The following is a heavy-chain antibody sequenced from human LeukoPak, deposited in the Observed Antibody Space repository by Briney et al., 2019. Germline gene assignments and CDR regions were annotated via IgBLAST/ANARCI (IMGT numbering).Heavy chain of an antibody. CDR3: ARGYYYHTSGYWGIDY. Sequence: GGSLRLSCAASGFTFSESGMHWVRQAPGKGLEWVALIWYDGGNKYYADSVKGRYTISRDNSKNTLYLQMNSLRAEDTAMYYCARGYYYHTSGYWGIDYWGQGTLVTVSS. J-gene: IGHJ4*02. V-gene: IGHV3-33*01. CDR1: GFTFSESG. D-gene: IGHD3-22*01. CDR2: IWYDGGNK.